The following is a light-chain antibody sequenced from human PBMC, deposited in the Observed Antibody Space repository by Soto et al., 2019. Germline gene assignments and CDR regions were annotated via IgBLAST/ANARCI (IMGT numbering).Light chain of an antibody. CDR3: QQWNTYSWT. J-gene: IGKJ1*01. CDR2: AAS. V-gene: IGKV1-17*01. Sequence: QMTQSPSSLSAYVGEQIIITCRASRDVGSDVSWYKQTPGQAPKLIIYAASNLYTGVPSRLSGSGSGKEVTLTLSRLQPEDCATDECQQWNTYSWTFSPGTKVDIK. CDR1: RDVGSD.